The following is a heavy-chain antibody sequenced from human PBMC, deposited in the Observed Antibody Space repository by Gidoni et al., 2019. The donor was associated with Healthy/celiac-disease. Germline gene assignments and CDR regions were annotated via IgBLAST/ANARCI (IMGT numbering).Heavy chain of an antibody. CDR2: ISYDGSNK. V-gene: IGHV3-30-3*01. CDR1: GFTFRSYA. J-gene: IGHJ6*02. D-gene: IGHD2-2*01. CDR3: ATRDIVVPYYDYGMDV. Sequence: QVQLVESGGGVVQPGRSLRLSCAASGFTFRSYARHWVRQAPGKGLEWVAVISYDGSNKYYADSVKGRFTISRDNSKNTLYLQMNSLRAEDTAVYYCATRDIVVPYYDYGMDVWGQGTTVTVSS.